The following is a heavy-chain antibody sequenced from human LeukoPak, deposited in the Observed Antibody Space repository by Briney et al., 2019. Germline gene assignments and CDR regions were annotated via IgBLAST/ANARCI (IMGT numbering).Heavy chain of an antibody. Sequence: GGSPRLSCAASGFTVSSNHMSWVRQAPGKGLEWVSVIYPAGSTYYTDSVKGRFTISRDSSKNTLYLQMNSLRVEDTAVYYCARDVCDDDTNRHCTYWYFDLWGRGTLVTVSS. CDR1: GFTVSSNH. CDR3: ARDVCDDDTNRHCTYWYFDL. J-gene: IGHJ2*01. CDR2: IYPAGST. V-gene: IGHV3-53*01. D-gene: IGHD2-8*01.